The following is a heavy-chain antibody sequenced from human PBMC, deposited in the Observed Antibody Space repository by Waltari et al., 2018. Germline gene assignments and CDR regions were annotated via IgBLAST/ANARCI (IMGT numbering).Heavy chain of an antibody. CDR1: GGSFSGYY. V-gene: IGHV4-34*01. CDR2: INHSGST. D-gene: IGHD4-17*01. Sequence: QVQLQQWGAGLLKPSETLSLTCAGYGGSFSGYYWSWIRQPPGKGLEWIGEINHSGSTNYNPSLKSRVTISVDTSKNQFSLKLSSVTAADTAVYYCARARGRGNYGRNRYYFDYWGQGTLVTVSS. J-gene: IGHJ4*02. CDR3: ARARGRGNYGRNRYYFDY.